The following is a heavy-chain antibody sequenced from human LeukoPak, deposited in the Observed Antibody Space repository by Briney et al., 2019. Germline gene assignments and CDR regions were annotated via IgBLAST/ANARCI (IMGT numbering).Heavy chain of an antibody. CDR2: ISYDGSSK. CDR1: GFSFNNYW. CDR3: AKEGGYSYGANWFDP. J-gene: IGHJ5*02. Sequence: PGGSLGHSCAASGFSFNNYWMSWVSQAPGKGLEWVAVISYDGSSKYYADSVKGRFTISRDNSKNTLYLQMNSLRAEDTAVYYCAKEGGYSYGANWFDPWGQGTLVTVSS. D-gene: IGHD5-18*01. V-gene: IGHV3-30*18.